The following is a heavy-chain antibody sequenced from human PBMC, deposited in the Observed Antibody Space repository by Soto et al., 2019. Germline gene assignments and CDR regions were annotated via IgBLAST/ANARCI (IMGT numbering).Heavy chain of an antibody. CDR2: IYYSGAT. CDR1: GGSITSYY. J-gene: IGHJ4*02. V-gene: IGHV4-59*01. D-gene: IGHD3-22*01. Sequence: PSETLSLTCTVSGGSITSYYWSWIRQPPGKELEWIGYIYYSGATNYNPSLKSRVTISVDTSKNQFSLRLGSVTAADTAVYYCAKNTYYDSTGTFDYWGQGTLVTVSS. CDR3: AKNTYYDSTGTFDY.